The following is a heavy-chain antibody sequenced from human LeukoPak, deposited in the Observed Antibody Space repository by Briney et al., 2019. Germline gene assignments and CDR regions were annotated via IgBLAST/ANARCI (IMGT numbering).Heavy chain of an antibody. D-gene: IGHD1-26*01. CDR3: ARGSSDY. Sequence: GGSLRLSCAAPGFTFSSYAMTWVRQAPGKGLEWVSSISSSSSYIYYADSVKGRFTISRDNAKNSLYLQMNSLRAEDTAVYYCARGSSDYWGQGTLVTVSS. CDR1: GFTFSSYA. CDR2: ISSSSSYI. V-gene: IGHV3-21*01. J-gene: IGHJ4*02.